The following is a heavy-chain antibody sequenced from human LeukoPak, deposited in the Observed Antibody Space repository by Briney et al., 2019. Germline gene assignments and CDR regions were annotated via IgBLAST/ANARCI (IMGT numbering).Heavy chain of an antibody. J-gene: IGHJ3*02. V-gene: IGHV1-69*05. CDR3: ARPSITIFGVDPGAFDI. CDR2: IIPIFGTA. Sequence: SVKVSCQASGGTFRIYAISWMRQAPGKGLERMGRIIPIFGTANYAQKFQGRVTITTDESTGTAYMELSSLRSEDTAVYYCARPSITIFGVDPGAFDIWGQGTMVTVSS. CDR1: GGTFRIYA. D-gene: IGHD3-3*01.